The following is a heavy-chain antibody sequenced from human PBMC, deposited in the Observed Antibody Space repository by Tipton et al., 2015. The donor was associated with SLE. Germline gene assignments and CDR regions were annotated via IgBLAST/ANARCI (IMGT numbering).Heavy chain of an antibody. D-gene: IGHD2-21*01. CDR3: ARQGSAYCGGDCYKDAFDI. J-gene: IGHJ3*02. CDR2: IYTNENT. CDR1: GGSISSYY. Sequence: TLSLTCTVSGGSISSYYWSWIRQPAGGGLEWIGRIYTNENTNYNPSLKSRVTMSVDTSKNHFSLKLSSVTVADTAIYYCARQGSAYCGGDCYKDAFDIWGQGTTVTVSS. V-gene: IGHV4-4*07.